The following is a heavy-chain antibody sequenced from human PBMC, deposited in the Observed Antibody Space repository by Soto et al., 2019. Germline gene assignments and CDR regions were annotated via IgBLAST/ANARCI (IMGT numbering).Heavy chain of an antibody. CDR2: IYYSGST. J-gene: IGHJ5*02. CDR3: AIERRAYSSCWYGANNWFDP. V-gene: IGHV4-61*01. D-gene: IGHD6-13*01. Sequence: QVQLQESCPGLVKPSETLSLTCTVSGGSVSSGSYYWSWIRQPPGKELEWIGYIYYSGSTNYNPSLKSLVTISLDTSKNQFSLKLSSVTAADTAVSYCAIERRAYSSCWYGANNWFDPWGQGTLVTVSS. CDR1: GGSVSSGSYY.